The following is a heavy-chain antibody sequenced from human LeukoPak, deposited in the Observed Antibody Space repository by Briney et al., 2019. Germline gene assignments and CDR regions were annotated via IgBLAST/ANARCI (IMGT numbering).Heavy chain of an antibody. CDR3: ARDGFPNYDILTWYFDY. Sequence: TGGSLRLSCAASGFTFSSYGMRWVRQAPGKGLEWVAVIWYDGSNKYYADSVKGRFTISRDNSKNTLYLQMNSLGAEDTAVYYCARDGFPNYDILTWYFDYWGQGTLVTVSS. CDR1: GFTFSSYG. V-gene: IGHV3-33*01. J-gene: IGHJ4*02. D-gene: IGHD3-9*01. CDR2: IWYDGSNK.